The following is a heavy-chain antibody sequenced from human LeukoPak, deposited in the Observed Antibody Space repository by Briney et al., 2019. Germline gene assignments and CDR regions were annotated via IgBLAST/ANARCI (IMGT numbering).Heavy chain of an antibody. J-gene: IGHJ4*02. Sequence: SQTLSLTCTVSGGSISSSSYYWGWIRQPPGKGLEWIGSIYYSGSTYYNPSLKSRVTISVDTSKNQFSLKLSSVTAADTAVYYCARDCVWWPLDYWGQGTLVTVSS. D-gene: IGHD2-8*01. CDR2: IYYSGST. CDR3: ARDCVWWPLDY. V-gene: IGHV4-39*07. CDR1: GGSISSSSYY.